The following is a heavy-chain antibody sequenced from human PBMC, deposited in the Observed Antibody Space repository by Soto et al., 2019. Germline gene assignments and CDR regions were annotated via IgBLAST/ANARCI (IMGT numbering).Heavy chain of an antibody. CDR1: GFTLSSYS. J-gene: IGHJ4*02. Sequence: GGCMRLSWAASGFTLSSYSMTWVRTAPGTGLEWVSSTSISSSYIYYADSVKGRFTISRDNATTSLYLQRNSLRDEDTSVCAGASGRPNNCRAPWYWGQGTLGRVSS. CDR2: TSISSSYI. V-gene: IGHV3-21*01. CDR3: ASGRPNNCRAPWY. D-gene: IGHD1-20*01.